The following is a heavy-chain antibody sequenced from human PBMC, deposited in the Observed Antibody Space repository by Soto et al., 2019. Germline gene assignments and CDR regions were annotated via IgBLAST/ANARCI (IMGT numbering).Heavy chain of an antibody. Sequence: GGSLRDSCAASGVTVSSYRKNWVRQAPGKGLEWVSSISSSSSYIYYADSVKGRFTISRDNAKNSLYLQMNSLRAEDTAVYYCASQPRDSSVYWYYFDYWGQGT. D-gene: IGHD3-22*01. CDR3: ASQPRDSSVYWYYFDY. CDR2: ISSSSSYI. CDR1: GVTVSSYR. J-gene: IGHJ4*02. V-gene: IGHV3-21*01.